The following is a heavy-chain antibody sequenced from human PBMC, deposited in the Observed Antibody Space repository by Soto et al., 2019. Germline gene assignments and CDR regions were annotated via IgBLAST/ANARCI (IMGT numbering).Heavy chain of an antibody. Sequence: SVKVSCKASGGTFSSYAISWVRQAPGQGLEWMGGIIPIFGTANYAQKFQGRVTITADESTSTAYMELSSLRSEDTAVYYCARQYQLLTPGDNGMDVWGRGTTVTVSS. J-gene: IGHJ6*02. CDR2: IIPIFGTA. CDR1: GGTFSSYA. CDR3: ARQYQLLTPGDNGMDV. V-gene: IGHV1-69*13. D-gene: IGHD2-2*01.